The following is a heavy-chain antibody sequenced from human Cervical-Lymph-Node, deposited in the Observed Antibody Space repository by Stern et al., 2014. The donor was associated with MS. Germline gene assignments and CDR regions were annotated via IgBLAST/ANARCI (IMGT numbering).Heavy chain of an antibody. V-gene: IGHV3-74*03. D-gene: IGHD3-10*01. CDR2: INSDGTTI. Sequence: VQLVQSGGGLVQPGGSLRLSCVASGFTFRNYWMHWVRQGPGKGLVLVARINSDGTTITHADSVKGRFTISRDNAKNTLYLQMNSLRVEDTAVYYCTKDTYGPEDYLGQGTSVTVSS. J-gene: IGHJ4*02. CDR1: GFTFRNYW. CDR3: TKDTYGPEDY.